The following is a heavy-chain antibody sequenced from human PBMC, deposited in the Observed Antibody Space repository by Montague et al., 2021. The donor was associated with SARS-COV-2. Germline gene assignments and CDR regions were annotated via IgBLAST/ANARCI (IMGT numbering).Heavy chain of an antibody. CDR2: IFYSGST. CDR1: GGSISSSDHY. D-gene: IGHD1-1*01. J-gene: IGHJ4*02. V-gene: IGHV4-39*01. Sequence: SETLSLTCTVSGGSISSSDHYWAWMRQPPGKGLEWIASIFYSGSTYYNPSLKSRVTISVDTSKNLFSLQLNSVTPADTSVYYCARHLRVGNRGNGFEADYWGQGALVSVSS. CDR3: ARHLRVGNRGNGFEADY.